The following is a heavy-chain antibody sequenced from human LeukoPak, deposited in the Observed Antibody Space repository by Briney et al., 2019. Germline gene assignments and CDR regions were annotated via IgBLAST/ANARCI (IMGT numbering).Heavy chain of an antibody. V-gene: IGHV3-11*05. CDR3: ARDSDGMSV. CDR2: ISSTSIYT. Sequence: PGGSLRLSCAASGFTFSDYYMSWIRQAPGKGLEWVSDISSTSIYTNYADSVKGRFTIPRDNAKNSLYLQMNSLRAEDTAVYYCARDSDGMSVWGLGTTVTVSS. CDR1: GFTFSDYY. J-gene: IGHJ6*02.